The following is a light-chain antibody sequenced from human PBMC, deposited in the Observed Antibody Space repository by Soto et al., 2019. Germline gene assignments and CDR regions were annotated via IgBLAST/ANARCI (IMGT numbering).Light chain of an antibody. CDR1: QSVSSSY. CDR3: QQYGSTQT. Sequence: EIVWTQSPGTLSLSPGERATLSCRASQSVSSSYLAWYKQKPGPAPRLLIYGASSRATGIPDRFSGSGSGTDFTLTISRLEPEDFAVYYCQQYGSTQTFGQGTKVDIK. V-gene: IGKV3-20*01. CDR2: GAS. J-gene: IGKJ1*01.